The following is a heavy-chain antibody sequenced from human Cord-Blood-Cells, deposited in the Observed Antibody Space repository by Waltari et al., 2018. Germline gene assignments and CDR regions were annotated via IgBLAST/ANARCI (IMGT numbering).Heavy chain of an antibody. CDR3: ASWKRGYCSSTSCYYFDY. J-gene: IGHJ4*02. CDR1: GGSISSSSYS. V-gene: IGHV4-39*01. CDR2: IYYSGST. Sequence: QLQLQESGPGLVKPSETLSLTCTVSGGSISSSSYSWGWIRQPPGKGLEWIGSIYYSGSTYYNPSLKSRVTISVDTSKNQFSLKLSSVTAADTAVYYCASWKRGYCSSTSCYYFDYWGQGTLVTVSS. D-gene: IGHD2-2*01.